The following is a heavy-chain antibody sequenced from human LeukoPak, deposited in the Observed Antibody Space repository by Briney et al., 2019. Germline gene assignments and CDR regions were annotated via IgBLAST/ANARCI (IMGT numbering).Heavy chain of an antibody. CDR3: ARGLYGGNYYYYYYMDV. D-gene: IGHD4-23*01. J-gene: IGHJ6*03. CDR2: IYTSGST. Sequence: SETLSLTCTVSGGSISSYYWSWIRQPAGKGLEWIGRIYTSGSTNYNPSLKSRVTISVDTSKNQFSLKLSSVTAADTAVYYCARGLYGGNYYYYYYMDVWGKGTTVTVSS. CDR1: GGSISSYY. V-gene: IGHV4-4*07.